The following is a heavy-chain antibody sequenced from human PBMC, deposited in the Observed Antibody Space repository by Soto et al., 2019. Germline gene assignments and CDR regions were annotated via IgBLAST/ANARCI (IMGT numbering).Heavy chain of an antibody. D-gene: IGHD3-22*01. CDR2: ISDGGATT. CDR1: GFSFSSYE. J-gene: IGHJ4*02. CDR3: AKNRGIIMIVES. V-gene: IGHV3-23*01. Sequence: GGSLRLSCAASGFSFSSYEMNWVRQAPGKGLEWVSAISDGGATTYYADSVKGRFTISRDNSKNTLYLQMDSLRAEDTAVYYCAKNRGIIMIVESWGQGTLVTVSS.